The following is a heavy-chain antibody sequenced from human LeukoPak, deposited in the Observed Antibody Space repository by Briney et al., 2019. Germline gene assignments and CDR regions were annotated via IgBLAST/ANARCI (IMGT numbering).Heavy chain of an antibody. D-gene: IGHD1-14*01. Sequence: GGSLRLSCAASGFTFSSYEMNWVRQAPGKGLEWVSYISSSGSTIYCADSVKGRFTISRDNAKNSLYLQMNSLRAEDTAVYYCARDNRREGFDPWGQGTLVTVSS. J-gene: IGHJ5*02. CDR3: ARDNRREGFDP. CDR1: GFTFSSYE. V-gene: IGHV3-48*03. CDR2: ISSSGSTI.